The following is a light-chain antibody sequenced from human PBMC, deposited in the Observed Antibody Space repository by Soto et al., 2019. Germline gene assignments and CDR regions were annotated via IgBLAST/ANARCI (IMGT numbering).Light chain of an antibody. CDR2: GVS. CDR3: QQYNDWLWT. Sequence: ETMMTQSPATLYASPGERVTLSCRATQSVTYNLAWYQQKPGQAPRLLIYGVSTRATGIPARFSGRGSGTEFSLTITSLQSEDFAVYYCQQYNDWLWTFGQGTKVDIK. J-gene: IGKJ1*01. V-gene: IGKV3-15*01. CDR1: QSVTYN.